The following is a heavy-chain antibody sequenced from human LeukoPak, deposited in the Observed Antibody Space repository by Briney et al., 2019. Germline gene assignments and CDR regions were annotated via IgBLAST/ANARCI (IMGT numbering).Heavy chain of an antibody. V-gene: IGHV4-34*01. CDR3: ASFYYGGYVDY. Sequence: PSETLSLTCAVYGGSFSGYYWSWIRQPPGKGLEWIGEINHSGSTNYNPSLKSRVTISVDTSKNQFSLKLSSVTAADTAVYYCASFYYGGYVDYWGQGTLVTVSS. J-gene: IGHJ4*02. CDR2: INHSGST. CDR1: GGSFSGYY. D-gene: IGHD3-10*01.